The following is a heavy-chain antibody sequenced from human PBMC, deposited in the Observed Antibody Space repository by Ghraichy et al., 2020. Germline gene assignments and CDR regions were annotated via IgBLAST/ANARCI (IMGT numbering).Heavy chain of an antibody. V-gene: IGHV1-46*01. CDR3: AREVILVRQGQAFDI. Sequence: ASVKVSCKASGYTFTSYYMHWVRQAPGQGLEWMGIINPSGGSTSYAQKFQGRVTMTRDTSTSTVYMELSSLRSEDTAVYYCAREVILVRQGQAFDIWGQGTMVTVSS. D-gene: IGHD3-3*01. CDR2: INPSGGST. J-gene: IGHJ3*02. CDR1: GYTFTSYY.